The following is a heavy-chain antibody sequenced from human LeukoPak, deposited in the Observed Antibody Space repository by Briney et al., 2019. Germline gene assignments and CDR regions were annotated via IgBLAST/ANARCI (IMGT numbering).Heavy chain of an antibody. V-gene: IGHV3-23*01. CDR2: ISVSATNT. CDR3: ATITSMRVVLIS. D-gene: IGHD3-22*01. Sequence: PGVSLRLSCAASGFTFSSFDMTWVRQAPGKGLEWVSTISVSATNTYYADSVKGRFTISRDNSKNTLYLQMNSLRADDTAVYYCATITSMRVVLISWGQGTLVTVSS. CDR1: GFTFSSFD. J-gene: IGHJ1*01.